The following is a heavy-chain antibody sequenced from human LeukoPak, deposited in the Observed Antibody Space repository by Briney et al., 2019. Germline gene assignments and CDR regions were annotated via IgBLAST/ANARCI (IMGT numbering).Heavy chain of an antibody. CDR1: GFTFSSYS. D-gene: IGHD1-14*01. CDR3: ATGFFYYYYMDV. Sequence: TGGSLRLSCAASGFTFSSYSMNWVRQAPGKGLEWVSSISSSSSYIYYADSVKGRFTISRDNAKNSLYLQMNSLRAEDTAVYYCATGFFYYYYMDVWGKGTTVTISS. V-gene: IGHV3-21*01. J-gene: IGHJ6*03. CDR2: ISSSSSYI.